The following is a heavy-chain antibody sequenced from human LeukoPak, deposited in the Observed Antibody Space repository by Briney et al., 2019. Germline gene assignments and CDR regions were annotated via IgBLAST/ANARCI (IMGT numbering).Heavy chain of an antibody. D-gene: IGHD2-21*02. CDR3: ATYCGGDCYTGY. J-gene: IGHJ4*02. CDR2: ISPYNGNT. Sequence: ASVKVSCKASGYTFTSYDINWVRQATGQGLEWLGWISPYNGNTNYAQKLQGRVTMTTDTSTSTAYMELRSLRSDDTAVYYCATYCGGDCYTGYSGRGTLVTVSS. CDR1: GYTFTSYD. V-gene: IGHV1-18*01.